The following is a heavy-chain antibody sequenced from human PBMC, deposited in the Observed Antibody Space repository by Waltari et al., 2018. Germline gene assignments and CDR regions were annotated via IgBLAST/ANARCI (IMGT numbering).Heavy chain of an antibody. D-gene: IGHD2-2*01. CDR2: IYYSGST. J-gene: IGHJ5*02. CDR1: GGSISSSSYY. CDR3: ARIVVVPAARIYNWFDP. V-gene: IGHV4-39*01. Sequence: QLQLQESGPGLVKPSETLSLTCTVSGGSISSSSYYWGWIRQPPGKGLEWIGSIYYSGSTYYNPSLKSRVTISVDTSKNQFSLKLSSVTAADTAVYYCARIVVVPAARIYNWFDPWGQGTLVTVSS.